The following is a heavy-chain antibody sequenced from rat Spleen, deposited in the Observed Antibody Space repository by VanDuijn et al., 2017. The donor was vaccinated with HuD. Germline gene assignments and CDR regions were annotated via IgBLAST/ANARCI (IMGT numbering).Heavy chain of an antibody. V-gene: IGHV5-29*01. CDR3: AXHGYXXYFDY. D-gene: IGHD1-9*01. J-gene: IGHJ2*01. CDR1: GFTFTDYY. CDR2: ISSDGGRN. Sequence: EVQLVESDGGLVQPGRSLKLSCAASGFTFTDYYMAWVRQAPTKGLEWVATISSDGGRNFYRDSVKGRFTISRDNAKSSLYPQMESLRSGDTATXXCAXHGYXXYFDYWXQGVMVXXSS.